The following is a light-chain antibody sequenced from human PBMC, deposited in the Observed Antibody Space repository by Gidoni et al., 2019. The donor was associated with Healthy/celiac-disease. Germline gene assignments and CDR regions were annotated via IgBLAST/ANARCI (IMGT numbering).Light chain of an antibody. CDR3: QSYDSSLSVDVV. Sequence: QSVLTQPPSVSGAPGQRVTISCTGSSSNIGAGYDVHWYHQLPGTAPKLLIYVNSNRPSGVPDRFSGSKSGTSASLAITGLQAEDEADYYCQSYDSSLSVDVVFGGGTKLTIL. CDR2: VNS. J-gene: IGLJ2*01. CDR1: SSNIGAGYD. V-gene: IGLV1-40*01.